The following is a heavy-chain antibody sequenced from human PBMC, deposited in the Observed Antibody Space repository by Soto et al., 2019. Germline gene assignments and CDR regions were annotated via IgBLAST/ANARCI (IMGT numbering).Heavy chain of an antibody. Sequence: ASETLSLTCSVSGDSVSGDNYYWTWIRQPPGKGLEWIGYIYSSGSTNYNPSLKSRVTISLDTSSNQFSLKLTSVTAADTAVYYCARDIRGYSRAFDYWGQGTLVTVSS. CDR3: ARDIRGYSRAFDY. V-gene: IGHV4-61*01. J-gene: IGHJ4*02. CDR2: IYSSGST. CDR1: GDSVSGDNYY. D-gene: IGHD5-18*01.